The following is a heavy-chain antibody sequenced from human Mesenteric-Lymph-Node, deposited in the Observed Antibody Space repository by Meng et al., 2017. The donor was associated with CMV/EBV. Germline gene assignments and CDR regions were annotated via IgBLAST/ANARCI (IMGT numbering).Heavy chain of an antibody. CDR2: IYSGGST. V-gene: IGHV3-66*02. J-gene: IGHJ2*01. D-gene: IGHD2-2*02. Sequence: GESLKISCAASGFTVSSNYMSWVRQAPGKGLEWVSVIYSGGSTYYADSVKGRFTISRDNSKNTLYLQMNSLRAEDTAVYYCASSPPYCSSTSCYNFACWYFDLWGRGTLVTVSS. CDR3: ASSPPYCSSTSCYNFACWYFDL. CDR1: GFTVSSNY.